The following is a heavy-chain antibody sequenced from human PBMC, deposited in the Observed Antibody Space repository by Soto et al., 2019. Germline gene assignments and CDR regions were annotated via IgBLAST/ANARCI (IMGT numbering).Heavy chain of an antibody. CDR3: VRGGEKAAFDI. D-gene: IGHD6-25*01. J-gene: IGHJ3*02. CDR1: GFTLSHYW. Sequence: EVQLVESGGGLVQPGGSLRLSCAASGFTLSHYWMHWVRQAPGKGLVWVSRIKNDGSSTMYANSVKGRFTISRDTATNTLYLQMTSLRADDTAVYYCVRGGEKAAFDIWGQGAMVTVAS. V-gene: IGHV3-74*03. CDR2: IKNDGSST.